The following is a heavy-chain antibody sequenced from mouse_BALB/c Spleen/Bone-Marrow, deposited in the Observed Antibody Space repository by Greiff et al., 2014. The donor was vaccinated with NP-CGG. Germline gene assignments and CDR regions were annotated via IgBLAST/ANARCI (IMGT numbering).Heavy chain of an antibody. CDR3: ARFYYYGSSYFDV. J-gene: IGHJ1*01. V-gene: IGHV5-4*02. D-gene: IGHD1-1*01. CDR2: ISDGGSYT. CDR1: GFTFSDYY. Sequence: VQLKESGGGLVKPGGSLKLSCAASGFTFSDYYMYWVRQTPEKRLEWVATISDGGSYTYYPDSVKGRFTISRDNAKNNLYLQMSGLKSEDTAMYYCARFYYYGSSYFDVWGAGTTVTVSS.